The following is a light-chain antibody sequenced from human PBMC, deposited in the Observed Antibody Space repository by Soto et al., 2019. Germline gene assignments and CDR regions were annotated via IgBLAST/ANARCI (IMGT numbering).Light chain of an antibody. V-gene: IGKV1-5*01. Sequence: DIQMTQSPSTLSASVGDRVTITCRASQSVSSWLAWYQQKPGKAPKLLIYDASRLESGVPSRFSGSGSGTEFTLTISRLQPDDFATYYCQHYKSYFFTFGPGTKVEIK. J-gene: IGKJ3*01. CDR1: QSVSSW. CDR3: QHYKSYFFT. CDR2: DAS.